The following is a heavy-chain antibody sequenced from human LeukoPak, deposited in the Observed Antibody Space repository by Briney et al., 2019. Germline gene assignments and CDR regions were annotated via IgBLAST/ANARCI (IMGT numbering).Heavy chain of an antibody. D-gene: IGHD3-9*01. CDR2: ISYDGSNK. CDR3: ARDDGVRYFDWFYYGMDV. J-gene: IGHJ6*02. CDR1: GFTFSSYA. V-gene: IGHV3-30-3*01. Sequence: PGRSLRLSCAASGFTFSSYAMHWVREAPGKELEWVAVISYDGSNKYYADSVKGRFTISRDNSKNTLYLQMDSLRAEDTAVYYCARDDGVRYFDWFYYGMDVWGQGTTVTVSS.